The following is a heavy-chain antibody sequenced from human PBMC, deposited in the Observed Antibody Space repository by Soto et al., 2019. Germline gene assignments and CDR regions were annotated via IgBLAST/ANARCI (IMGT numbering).Heavy chain of an antibody. Sequence: SETLSLTCTVSGGSISSSSYYWGWIRQPPGKGLEWIGSIYYSGSTYYNPSLKSRVTISVDTSKNQFSLKLSSVTAADTAVYYCARAGGGHYDSSGYYLWGQGTLVTVSS. CDR3: ARAGGGHYDSSGYYL. CDR2: IYYSGST. J-gene: IGHJ4*02. CDR1: GGSISSSSYY. D-gene: IGHD3-22*01. V-gene: IGHV4-39*01.